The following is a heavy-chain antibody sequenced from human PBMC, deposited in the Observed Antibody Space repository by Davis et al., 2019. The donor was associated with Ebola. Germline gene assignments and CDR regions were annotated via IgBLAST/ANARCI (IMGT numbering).Heavy chain of an antibody. CDR3: AREGDPHYYMDV. J-gene: IGHJ6*03. CDR2: IYYSGTT. CDR1: GDSMSDYY. Sequence: SETLSLTCTVSGDSMSDYYYNWIRQPPGRGLEWIGNIYYSGTTNLNPSLKSRITISVDTPKNQLSLDLRSVTAADTAVYYCAREGDPHYYMDVWGKGTTVTVAS. D-gene: IGHD2-21*02. V-gene: IGHV4-59*01.